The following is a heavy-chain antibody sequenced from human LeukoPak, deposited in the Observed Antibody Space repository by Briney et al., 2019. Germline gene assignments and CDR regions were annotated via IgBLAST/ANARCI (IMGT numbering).Heavy chain of an antibody. CDR3: ARDSPLYYYDSSGYPLDY. V-gene: IGHV3-48*02. J-gene: IGHJ4*02. D-gene: IGHD3-22*01. Sequence: GGSLRLSCAASGFTFSSYSMNWVRQAPGKGLEWVSCISSSSSTIYYADSVKGRFTISRDNAKNSLYLQMNSLRDEDTAVYYCARDSPLYYYDSSGYPLDYWGQGTLVTVSS. CDR2: ISSSSSTI. CDR1: GFTFSSYS.